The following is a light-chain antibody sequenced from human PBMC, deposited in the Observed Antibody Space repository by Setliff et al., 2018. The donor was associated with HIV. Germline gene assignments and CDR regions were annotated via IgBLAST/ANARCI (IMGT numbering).Light chain of an antibody. CDR1: SSDVGAYNY. J-gene: IGLJ3*02. V-gene: IGLV2-11*01. Sequence: QSALTQPRSVSGSPGQSVTISCTGTSSDVGAYNYVSWYQQHPGKAPKLMIYDVSNRPSGVPDRFSGSKSGNTASLTISGLQAEDEADYYCCSYAGTYTSDWIFGGGTKVTVL. CDR2: DVS. CDR3: CSYAGTYTSDWI.